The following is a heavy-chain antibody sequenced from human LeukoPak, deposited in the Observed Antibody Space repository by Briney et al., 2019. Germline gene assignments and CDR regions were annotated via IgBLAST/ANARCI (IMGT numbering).Heavy chain of an antibody. CDR3: ARVVMLRGSGFWFDP. J-gene: IGHJ5*02. CDR2: IYHAGNT. Sequence: SETLSLTCAVSGDSITDYNWWSWVRQSPGKGLEWIGEIYHAGNTNYNPSLKSRVTMSVDKSQNRFSLKLTSLTAADTAVYYCARVVMLRGSGFWFDPWGQGAPVTVSS. V-gene: IGHV4-4*02. CDR1: GDSITDYNW. D-gene: IGHD3-16*01.